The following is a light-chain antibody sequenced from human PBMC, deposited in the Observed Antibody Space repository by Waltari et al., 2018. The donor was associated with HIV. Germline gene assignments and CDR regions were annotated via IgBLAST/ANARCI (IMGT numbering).Light chain of an antibody. CDR1: QSVSSTS. V-gene: IGKV3-20*01. CDR3: QRYGRSRT. J-gene: IGKJ1*01. CDR2: SAS. Sequence: IVLTQSPGTLSLSPGEKATLSCRASQSVSSTSLAWYQQKPGQSPRLLIYSASTRANGIPDRFSGSGSGTDFSLTISRLEPEDFAVYYCQRYGRSRTFGQGTKAEIK.